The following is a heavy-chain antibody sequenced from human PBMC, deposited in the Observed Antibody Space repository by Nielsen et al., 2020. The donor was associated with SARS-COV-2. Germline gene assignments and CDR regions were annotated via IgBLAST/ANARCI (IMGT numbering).Heavy chain of an antibody. D-gene: IGHD6-13*01. V-gene: IGHV3-64D*09. CDR1: AFTFSRFA. Sequence: GESLKISCSASAFTFSRFAMHWVRQAPGKGLEYVSAINFDGGSTYYADSVKGRFTISRDNSKNTLYLQMNSLRGGDTAVYYCVKDIAAGRSGFLEYWGQGTLVTVSS. CDR3: VKDIAAGRSGFLEY. CDR2: INFDGGST. J-gene: IGHJ4*02.